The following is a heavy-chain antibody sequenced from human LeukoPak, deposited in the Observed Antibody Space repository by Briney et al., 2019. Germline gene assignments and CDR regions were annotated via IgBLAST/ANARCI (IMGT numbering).Heavy chain of an antibody. CDR3: ARAIPGVWSGYPYHFDY. CDR1: GGSISSGDYY. J-gene: IGHJ4*02. V-gene: IGHV4-30-4*08. Sequence: SQTLSLTCTASGGSISSGDYYWSWIRQPPGKGVEWIGYIYSSACAYYIPSLNMRLNISLDTSTTQSSLKLSSKTAADTAVYYCARAIPGVWSGYPYHFDYWGQGTLVTVSS. CDR2: IYSSACA. D-gene: IGHD3-3*01.